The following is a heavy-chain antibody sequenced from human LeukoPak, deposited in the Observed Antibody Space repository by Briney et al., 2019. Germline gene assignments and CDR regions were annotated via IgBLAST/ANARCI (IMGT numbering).Heavy chain of an antibody. CDR2: MNPNSGNT. Sequence: ASVKVSCKASGYTFTSYDINWVRQATGQGLEWMGWMNPNSGNTGYAQKFQGRVTMTRNTSISTAYMELSSLGSEDTAVYYCARAGYDILTGSNWFDPWGQGTLVTVSS. D-gene: IGHD3-9*01. V-gene: IGHV1-8*01. CDR1: GYTFTSYD. J-gene: IGHJ5*02. CDR3: ARAGYDILTGSNWFDP.